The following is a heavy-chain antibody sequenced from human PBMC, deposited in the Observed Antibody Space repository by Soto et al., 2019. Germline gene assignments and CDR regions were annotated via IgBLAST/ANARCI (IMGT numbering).Heavy chain of an antibody. Sequence: EVQLLESGGDLVQPGGSLRLSCAASGFTFSSYAMSWVRQAPGRGLEWVSRLSSDGFGAAYADSVKGRFFISRDIASNTLFLQMNSLRADDTAVYYCARDLGGPDYWGRGTSVTVSS. J-gene: IGHJ4*02. V-gene: IGHV3-74*03. D-gene: IGHD3-16*01. CDR2: LSSDGFGA. CDR3: ARDLGGPDY. CDR1: GFTFSSYA.